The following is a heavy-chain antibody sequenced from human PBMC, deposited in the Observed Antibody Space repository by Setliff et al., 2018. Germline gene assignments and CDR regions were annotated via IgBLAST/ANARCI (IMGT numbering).Heavy chain of an antibody. CDR3: ARGRMRGSCSGPSCTYDPFDI. CDR2: INHRGST. V-gene: IGHV4-34*01. J-gene: IGHJ3*02. Sequence: PSETLSLTCAVYGDSFSDYYWSWIRQPPGKGLEWIEEINHRGSTNYSPSLRSRVTISVDTSTNQFSLILRSVTAADTAVYYCARGRMRGSCSGPSCTYDPFDIWGQGTPVTVSS. D-gene: IGHD2-2*01. CDR1: GDSFSDYY.